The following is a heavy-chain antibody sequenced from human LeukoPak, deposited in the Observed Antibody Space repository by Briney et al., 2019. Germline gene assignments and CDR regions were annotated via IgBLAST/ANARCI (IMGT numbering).Heavy chain of an antibody. CDR3: ARDIDRVFNWFDP. CDR2: INAGNGNT. D-gene: IGHD6-13*01. V-gene: IGHV1-3*01. Sequence: GASVKVSCKASGYIFTTYAMHWVRQAPGQRLEWMGWINAGNGNTKYSQKFQGRVTITRDTSASTVYMELSSLTSEDTAVYNCARDIDRVFNWFDPWGQGTLVTVSS. J-gene: IGHJ5*02. CDR1: GYIFTTYA.